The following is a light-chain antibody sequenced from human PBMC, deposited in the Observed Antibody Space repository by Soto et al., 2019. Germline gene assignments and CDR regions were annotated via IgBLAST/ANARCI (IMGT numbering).Light chain of an antibody. Sequence: QSVLTQPPSVSGAPGQTITISCTGSSSNIGAGYDVHWYQQLPGRAPKLLIYGNNNRPSGVPDRFSGSKSGTAASLAITGLQAEDEADYYCQSYDTSLSARVFGGGTKVTVL. V-gene: IGLV1-40*01. CDR3: QSYDTSLSARV. CDR1: SSNIGAGYD. J-gene: IGLJ3*02. CDR2: GNN.